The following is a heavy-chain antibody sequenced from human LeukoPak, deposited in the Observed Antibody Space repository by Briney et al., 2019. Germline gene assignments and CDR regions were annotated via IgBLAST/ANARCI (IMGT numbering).Heavy chain of an antibody. Sequence: ASVKVSCNASGYTFTSYGVSLVRQAPGQGLGGMGWMSVYNGNTNYAQKLQGRVTMTTDTSTSTAYMELRSLRSDDTAVYYCARRSGGIAAAGAFDIWGQGTMVTVSS. J-gene: IGHJ3*02. D-gene: IGHD6-13*01. CDR1: GYTFTSYG. V-gene: IGHV1-18*04. CDR2: MSVYNGNT. CDR3: ARRSGGIAAAGAFDI.